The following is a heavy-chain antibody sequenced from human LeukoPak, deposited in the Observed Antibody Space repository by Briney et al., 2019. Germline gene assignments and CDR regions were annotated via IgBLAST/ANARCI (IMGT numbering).Heavy chain of an antibody. D-gene: IGHD4-23*01. CDR2: IYYTGST. V-gene: IGHV4-59*08. CDR3: ARLKTDYGGNDYYFDY. CDR1: GGSISNYY. J-gene: IGHJ4*02. Sequence: PSETLSPTCTVSGGSISNYYWSWIRQPPGKGLEWIGYIYYTGSTNYNPSLKSRVTISVDTSKNQFSLRLSSVTAADTAVYYCARLKTDYGGNDYYFDYWGQGTLVTVSS.